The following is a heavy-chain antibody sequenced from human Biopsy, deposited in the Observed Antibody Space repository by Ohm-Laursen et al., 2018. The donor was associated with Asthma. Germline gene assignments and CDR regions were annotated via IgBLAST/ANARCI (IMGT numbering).Heavy chain of an antibody. CDR2: IYHLGNA. Sequence: PGTLSLTCDVSGVSISVSNWWRWARQPPGRGLEWIGQIYHLGNANYNPSLKSRVTMSVDKSKNQFSLKLTSVTAADTAVYFCARRWRSYDSSNYYLDQWGQGTLVTVSP. CDR1: GVSISVSNW. V-gene: IGHV4-4*01. D-gene: IGHD3-22*01. CDR3: ARRWRSYDSSNYYLDQ. J-gene: IGHJ4*02.